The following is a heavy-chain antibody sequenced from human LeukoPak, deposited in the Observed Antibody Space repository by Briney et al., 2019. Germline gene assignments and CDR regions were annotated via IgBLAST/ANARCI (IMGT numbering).Heavy chain of an antibody. Sequence: GASVKVSCKASGGTFSSYAISWVRQAPGQGLEWMGRIIPILGIANYAQKFQGRVTITADKSTSTAYMELSSLRSEDTAVYYCARARDSNLFYYYGMDVWGQGTTVTVSS. J-gene: IGHJ6*02. V-gene: IGHV1-69*04. CDR1: GGTFSSYA. D-gene: IGHD4-4*01. CDR3: ARARDSNLFYYYGMDV. CDR2: IIPILGIA.